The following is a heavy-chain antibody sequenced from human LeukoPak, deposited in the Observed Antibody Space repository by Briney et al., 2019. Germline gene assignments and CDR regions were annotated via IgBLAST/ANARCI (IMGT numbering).Heavy chain of an antibody. D-gene: IGHD6-13*01. CDR1: GYTFTGYY. CDR3: AVEAAAGLNFDY. CDR2: INPNSGGT. V-gene: IGHV1-2*02. J-gene: IGHJ4*02. Sequence: ASVTVSCKASGYTFTGYYMHWVRQAPGQGLEWMGWINPNSGGTNYAQKFQGRVTMTRDTSISTAYTELSRLRSDDTAVYYCAVEAAAGLNFDYWGQGTLVTVSS.